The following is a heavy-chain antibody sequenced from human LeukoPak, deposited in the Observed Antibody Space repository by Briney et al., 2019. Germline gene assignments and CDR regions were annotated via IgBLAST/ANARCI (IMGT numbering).Heavy chain of an antibody. Sequence: ASVKVSCKASGYSLTRYYMHWVRQAPGQGLEWMGIIDPSRGSTTYAQRFQGRVTMTRDTSTSTVHMELSSLRSEDTAVYYCARWNSGSAHDYWGQGALVTVS. J-gene: IGHJ4*02. CDR3: ARWNSGSAHDY. CDR2: IDPSRGST. D-gene: IGHD1-26*01. V-gene: IGHV1-46*01. CDR1: GYSLTRYY.